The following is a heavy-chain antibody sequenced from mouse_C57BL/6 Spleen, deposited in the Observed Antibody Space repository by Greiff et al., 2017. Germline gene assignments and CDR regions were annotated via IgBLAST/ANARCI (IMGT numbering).Heavy chain of an antibody. CDR2: IYPGDGDT. CDR1: GYAFSSSW. CDR3: SRDYSSSYAIYYAMDY. V-gene: IGHV1-82*01. D-gene: IGHD1-1*01. J-gene: IGHJ4*01. Sequence: QVQLKQSGPELVKPGASVKISCKASGYAFSSSWMNWVRQRPGKGLEWIGRIYPGDGDTNYNGKLKGEATLTADKCSSTAYMQLSSLKSEDSAVYFCSRDYSSSYAIYYAMDYWGQGTSVTVSS.